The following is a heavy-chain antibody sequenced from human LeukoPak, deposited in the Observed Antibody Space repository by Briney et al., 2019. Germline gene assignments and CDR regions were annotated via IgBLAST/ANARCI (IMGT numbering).Heavy chain of an antibody. Sequence: SVKVSCKASGGTFSSYAISWVRQAPGQGLEWMGGIIPIFGTANYAQKFQGRVTITTDESTSTAYMELSSLRSEDTAVYFCARADSLGNYYDVWGQGTLVTVSS. CDR1: GGTFSSYA. V-gene: IGHV1-69*05. J-gene: IGHJ4*02. CDR3: ARADSLGNYYDV. CDR2: IIPIFGTA. D-gene: IGHD3-10*01.